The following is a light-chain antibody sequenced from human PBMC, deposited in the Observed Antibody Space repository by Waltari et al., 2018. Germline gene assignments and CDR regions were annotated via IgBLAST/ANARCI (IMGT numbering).Light chain of an antibody. CDR3: CSYAGSYTWV. V-gene: IGLV2-11*01. CDR2: DFT. CDR1: TNDLGSYNY. J-gene: IGLJ3*02. Sequence: SALTQPRPVSGSPGQSVTISCTGTTNDLGSYNYVSWYQQHPGKAPQLIILDFTKRPSGVPDRLSGSKSGNTASLTISGLRAEDEAEYYCCSYAGSYTWVFGGGTKFTVV.